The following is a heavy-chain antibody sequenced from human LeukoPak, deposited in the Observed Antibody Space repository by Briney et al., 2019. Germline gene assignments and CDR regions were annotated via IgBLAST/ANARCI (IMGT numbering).Heavy chain of an antibody. Sequence: PSETLSLTCTVSGVSISSYDLSSIRQPPGKGLEWIGYIYYSGSTNYNPSLKSRVTISVDTSKNQFSLKLSCVTAADTAVYYCARVTYYDSSGYYYGGAFDIWGQGTMVTVSS. CDR1: GVSISSYD. V-gene: IGHV4-59*08. J-gene: IGHJ3*02. CDR3: ARVTYYDSSGYYYGGAFDI. CDR2: IYYSGST. D-gene: IGHD3-22*01.